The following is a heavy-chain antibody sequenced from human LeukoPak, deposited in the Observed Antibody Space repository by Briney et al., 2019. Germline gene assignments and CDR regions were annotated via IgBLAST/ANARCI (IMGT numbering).Heavy chain of an antibody. CDR2: ICTAGDT. CDR1: GFTFSDYD. CDR3: ARVAKERVGGVYYFDY. J-gene: IGHJ4*02. V-gene: IGHV3-13*01. Sequence: GGSPRLSCAASGFTFSDYDMLWVRQATGKGLEWVSAICTAGDTYYTGSVKGRFTISRENAKNSLYLQMNSLRAGDTAVYYCARVAKERVGGVYYFDYWGQGTLVTVSS. D-gene: IGHD1-1*01.